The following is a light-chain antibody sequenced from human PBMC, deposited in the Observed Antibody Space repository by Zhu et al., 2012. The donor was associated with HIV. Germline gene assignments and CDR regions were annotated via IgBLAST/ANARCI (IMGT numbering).Light chain of an antibody. J-gene: IGKJ1*01. V-gene: IGKV3-20*01. Sequence: IVLTQSPATLSLSPGERATVSCRASRSVSSFLAWCQQKPGQAPRLLIYGASSRATGIPDRFSGSGSGTDFTLTISRLEPEDFAVYYCQQYNYSPRTFGQGTKVEIK. CDR3: QQYNYSPRT. CDR1: RSVSSF. CDR2: GAS.